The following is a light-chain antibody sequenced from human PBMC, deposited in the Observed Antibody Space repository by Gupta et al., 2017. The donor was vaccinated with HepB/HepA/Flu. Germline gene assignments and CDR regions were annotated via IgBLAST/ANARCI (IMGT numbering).Light chain of an antibody. J-gene: IGLJ3*02. Sequence: NFMLTQPHSVSESPGKTVTISCTRSSGSIASNYVQWYQQRPGSAPTTVIYEDNQRPSGVPDRFSGSIDSSSNSASLTISGLKTEDEADYYCQSYDSNPWVFGGGTKLTVL. CDR2: EDN. CDR3: QSYDSNPWV. CDR1: SGSIASNY. V-gene: IGLV6-57*03.